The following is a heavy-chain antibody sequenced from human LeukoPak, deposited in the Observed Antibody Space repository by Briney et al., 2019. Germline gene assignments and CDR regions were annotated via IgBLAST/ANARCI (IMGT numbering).Heavy chain of an antibody. CDR3: ARYGAPFDY. CDR2: IYPVDSDT. Sequence: GESLKISFKGPGYSFTTYWIGLVRQMPGKGLEWMGIIYPVDSDTRYSPSFQGQVTISADKSISTAYLQWSSLKASDTAIYYCARYGAPFDYWGQGTLVTVSS. CDR1: GYSFTTYW. D-gene: IGHD4-17*01. V-gene: IGHV5-51*01. J-gene: IGHJ4*02.